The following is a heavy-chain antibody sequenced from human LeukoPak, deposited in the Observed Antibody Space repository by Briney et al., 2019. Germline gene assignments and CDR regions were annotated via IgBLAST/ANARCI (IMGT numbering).Heavy chain of an antibody. CDR2: LYTGGRT. J-gene: IGHJ4*02. CDR1: GFTVSSHY. Sequence: GGSLRLSCVASGFTVSSHYMSWVRQAPGKGLEWVSLLYTGGRTYYADSVEGRFTISRDDSKNTVYLHMNTVRAEDTAMYYCARGGVNYWNPRYWGQGTLVTVSS. CDR3: ARGGVNYWNPRY. V-gene: IGHV3-53*01. D-gene: IGHD1-1*01.